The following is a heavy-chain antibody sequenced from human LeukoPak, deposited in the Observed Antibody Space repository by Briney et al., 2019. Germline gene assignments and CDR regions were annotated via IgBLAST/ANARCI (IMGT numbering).Heavy chain of an antibody. J-gene: IGHJ4*02. CDR1: GFILSSYA. Sequence: GGSLRLSCGASGFILSSYAMSWVRQAPGKGLEWVSYITYNSGTIFYADSVKGRFTISRDNAKDSLYLQMSSLRDEDTAVYYCARDSGYSYADDYWGQGTLVTVSS. D-gene: IGHD5-18*01. V-gene: IGHV3-48*02. CDR2: ITYNSGTI. CDR3: ARDSGYSYADDY.